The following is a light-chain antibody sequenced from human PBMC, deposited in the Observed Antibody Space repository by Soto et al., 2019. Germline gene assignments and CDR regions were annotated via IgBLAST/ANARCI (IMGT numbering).Light chain of an antibody. J-gene: IGKJ1*01. V-gene: IGKV3-15*01. CDR2: GAS. CDR3: HQYNEWRT. CDR1: QSVSSN. Sequence: ELVMTQSPASLSVSPGERVTLSCRASQSVSSNLAWYQQKPGQAPMLLIFGASTRGTNIPARFSGSGSGTDFTLSISGLLSDGVAVYYCHQYNEWRTFGQGTKVDIK.